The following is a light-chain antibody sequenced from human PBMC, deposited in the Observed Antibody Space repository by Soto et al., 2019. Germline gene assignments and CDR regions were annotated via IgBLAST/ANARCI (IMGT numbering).Light chain of an antibody. CDR1: QNINRW. Sequence: DIQMTQSPSSVSASVGDRVIITCRASQNINRWLAWYQQKPGKAPQLLIYATSTLHSGVPSRFSGSGSGTDFTLTVSSLQPADFATYYCQQANSFPHTLGGGTRVEIK. CDR3: QQANSFPHT. CDR2: ATS. V-gene: IGKV1-12*01. J-gene: IGKJ4*01.